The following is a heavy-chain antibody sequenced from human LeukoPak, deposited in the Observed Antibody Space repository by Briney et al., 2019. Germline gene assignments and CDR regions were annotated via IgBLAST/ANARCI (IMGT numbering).Heavy chain of an antibody. CDR2: IWSDGNNK. J-gene: IGHJ3*02. V-gene: IGHV3-33*01. CDR1: GFTFSNYG. CDR3: VRERGPYDAFDI. Sequence: GGSLRLSCAASGFTFSNYGMHWVRQAPGKGLEWVSVIWSDGNNKFYVDFVKGRFTIFRDNSKNTLDLQLNSLRAEDTAMYYCVRERGPYDAFDIWGQGTMVTVSS.